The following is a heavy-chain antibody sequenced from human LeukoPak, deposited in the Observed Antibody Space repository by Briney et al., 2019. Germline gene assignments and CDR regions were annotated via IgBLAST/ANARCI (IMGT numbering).Heavy chain of an antibody. CDR2: ISSSGSTI. D-gene: IGHD6-13*01. J-gene: IGHJ4*02. CDR3: ARDFEFGSAAGTPN. V-gene: IGHV3-48*03. CDR1: GFTFSSYE. Sequence: GGSLRLSCAASGFTFSSYEMNWVRQAPGKGLEWVSYISSSGSTIYYADSVKGRFTISRDNAKNSLYLQMNSLRAEDTAVYYCARDFEFGSAAGTPNWGQGTLVTVSS.